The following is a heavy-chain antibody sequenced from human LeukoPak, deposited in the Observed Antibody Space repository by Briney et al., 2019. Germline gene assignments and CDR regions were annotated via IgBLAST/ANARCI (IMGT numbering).Heavy chain of an antibody. CDR3: ARRRLEKGTTVTSAFDY. D-gene: IGHD4-17*01. J-gene: IGHJ4*02. CDR1: GFSLSTSGVV. CDR2: IYWNDGK. V-gene: IGHV2-5*01. Sequence: SGPTLVNPTQSLTLTCTFSGFSLSTSGVVVGWIRQPPGKALECLALIYWNDGKDYSPSLRSRLTITKDISKNQVVLTMTNMDPVDTATYFCARRRLEKGTTVTSAFDYWGQGTLVTVSS.